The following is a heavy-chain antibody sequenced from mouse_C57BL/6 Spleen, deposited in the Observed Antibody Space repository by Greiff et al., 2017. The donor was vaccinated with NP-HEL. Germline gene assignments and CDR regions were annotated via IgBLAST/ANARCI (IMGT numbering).Heavy chain of an antibody. CDR3: ARAYYGRRYAMDY. D-gene: IGHD1-1*01. CDR1: GYAFSSSW. J-gene: IGHJ4*01. V-gene: IGHV1-82*01. Sequence: QVQLQQSGPELVKPGASVKISCKASGYAFSSSWMNWVKQRPGKGLEWIGRIYPGDGDTNYNGKFKGKATLTADKSSSTAYMQLSSLTSEDSAVYFCARAYYGRRYAMDYWGQGTSVTVSS. CDR2: IYPGDGDT.